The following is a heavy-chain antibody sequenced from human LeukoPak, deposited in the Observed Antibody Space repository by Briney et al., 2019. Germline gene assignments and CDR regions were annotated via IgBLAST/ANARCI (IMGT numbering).Heavy chain of an antibody. Sequence: GGSPRLSCGASGFSVSSNFMGWVRQAPGKGLEYVSVIYGGGSTYYADSVKGRFTISRDTSKNTLYLQMNSLRAEDTAVYYCASWPGGWYGEDSWGQGTLVTVSS. CDR2: IYGGGST. CDR3: ASWPGGWYGEDS. J-gene: IGHJ4*02. CDR1: GFSVSSNF. V-gene: IGHV3-53*01. D-gene: IGHD6-19*01.